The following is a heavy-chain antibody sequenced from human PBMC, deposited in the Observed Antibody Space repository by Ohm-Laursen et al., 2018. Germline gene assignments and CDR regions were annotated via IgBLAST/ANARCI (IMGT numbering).Heavy chain of an antibody. D-gene: IGHD4-17*01. CDR3: ARDRTLDYGDYGFDAFDI. V-gene: IGHV3-11*06. J-gene: IGHJ3*02. Sequence: SLRLSCSASGFTFIDYDMSWIRQAPGKGLEWVSSISSSSSYIYYADSVKGRFTISRDNAKNSLYLQMNSLRAEDTAVYYCARDRTLDYGDYGFDAFDIWGQGTMVTVSS. CDR1: GFTFIDYD. CDR2: ISSSSSYI.